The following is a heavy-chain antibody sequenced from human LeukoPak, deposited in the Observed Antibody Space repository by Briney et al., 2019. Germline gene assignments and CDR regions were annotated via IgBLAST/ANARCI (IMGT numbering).Heavy chain of an antibody. CDR3: ARHLGSVRYFDWLSSAPADDAFDI. Sequence: SETLSLTCAVYGGSFSGYYWSWIRQPPGKGLKWIGEINHSGRTKYNPSLKSRVTISVDTSKNQFSLKLSSVTAADTAVYYCARHLGSVRYFDWLSSAPADDAFDIWGQGTMVTVSS. J-gene: IGHJ3*02. CDR2: INHSGRT. CDR1: GGSFSGYY. D-gene: IGHD3-9*01. V-gene: IGHV4-34*01.